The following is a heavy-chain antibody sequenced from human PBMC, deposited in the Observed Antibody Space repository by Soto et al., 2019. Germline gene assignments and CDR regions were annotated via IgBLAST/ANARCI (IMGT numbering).Heavy chain of an antibody. CDR3: ARDLGYCTNGVCFHIDY. J-gene: IGHJ4*02. CDR1: GYTFTSYA. CDR2: INAGNGNT. Sequence: SVKVSCKASGYTFTSYAMHWVRQAPGQRLEWMGWINAGNGNTKYSQKFQGRVTITRDTSASTAYMELSSLRSEDTAVYYCARDLGYCTNGVCFHIDYWGQGTLVTVSS. V-gene: IGHV1-3*01. D-gene: IGHD2-8*01.